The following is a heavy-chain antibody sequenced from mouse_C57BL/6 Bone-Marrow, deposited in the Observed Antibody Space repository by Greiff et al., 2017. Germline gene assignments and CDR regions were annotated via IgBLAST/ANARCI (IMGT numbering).Heavy chain of an antibody. Sequence: VQLQQSGAELVRPGASVKLSCTASGFNIKDDYMHWVKQRPEQGLEWIGWIDPENGDTEYASKFQGKANITADTSSNTAYLQLSSLTSEDTAVYYCTTVFITTVVATGAMDYWGQGTSVTVSS. V-gene: IGHV14-4*01. CDR1: GFNIKDDY. CDR2: IDPENGDT. CDR3: TTVFITTVVATGAMDY. D-gene: IGHD1-1*01. J-gene: IGHJ4*01.